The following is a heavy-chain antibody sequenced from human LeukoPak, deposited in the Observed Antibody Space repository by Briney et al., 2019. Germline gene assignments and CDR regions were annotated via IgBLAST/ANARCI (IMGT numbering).Heavy chain of an antibody. CDR2: IHYSGCT. CDR3: ARDIREVGATHYFDY. CDR1: GFSITSYY. J-gene: IGHJ4*02. Sequence: SETLSLTCTVSGFSITSYYWSWIRQPPGKGLEWIGLIHYSGCTTYNPSLKSRVTISIDTSKNQFSLQLSSVTAADTAVYYCARDIREVGATHYFDYWGQGTLVTVTS. D-gene: IGHD1-26*01. V-gene: IGHV4-59*01.